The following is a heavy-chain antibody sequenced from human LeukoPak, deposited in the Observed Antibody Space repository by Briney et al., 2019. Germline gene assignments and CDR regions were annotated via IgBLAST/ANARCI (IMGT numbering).Heavy chain of an antibody. V-gene: IGHV3-11*04. D-gene: IGHD3-10*01. CDR2: ISSSGSTI. Sequence: GGSLRLSCAASGFTFSDYYMSWIRQAPGKGLEWVSYISSSGSTIYYADSVKGRFTISRDNSKNTLYLQMNSLRAEDTAVYYCAKDAGLLWFGELPDYWGQGTLVTVSS. J-gene: IGHJ4*02. CDR1: GFTFSDYY. CDR3: AKDAGLLWFGELPDY.